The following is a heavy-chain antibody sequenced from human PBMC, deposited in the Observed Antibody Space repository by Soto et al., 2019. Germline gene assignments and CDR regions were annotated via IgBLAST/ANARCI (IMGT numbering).Heavy chain of an antibody. CDR2: ISRSSYI. CDR3: ARGSGLPDY. D-gene: IGHD3-3*01. CDR1: GFTFSSYG. J-gene: IGHJ4*02. V-gene: IGHV3-21*01. Sequence: GGSLRLSCASSGFTFSSYGMNWFRQAPGQGLERVSSISRSSYIYQADSLKGRFTISRDNAKNSLYLQMNSLRPDDTAVYYCARGSGLPDYCGQGPLVTVYS.